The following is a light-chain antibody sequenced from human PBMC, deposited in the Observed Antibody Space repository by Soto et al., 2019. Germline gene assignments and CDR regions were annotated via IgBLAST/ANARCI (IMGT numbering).Light chain of an antibody. CDR1: QGISSY. J-gene: IGKJ2*01. V-gene: IGKV1-8*01. CDR2: AAA. Sequence: AIRMTQSPSSFSASTGDRVTITCRASQGISSYLAWYQQKPGKAPKLLIYAAATLQRGAPSRFSASGSGTDFTLTISRLLSEYFATYYCQQDLSYPYTFGHRTKLEI. CDR3: QQDLSYPYT.